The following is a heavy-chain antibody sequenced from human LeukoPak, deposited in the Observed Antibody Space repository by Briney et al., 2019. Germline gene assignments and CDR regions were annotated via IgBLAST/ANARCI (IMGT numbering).Heavy chain of an antibody. CDR2: IYYSGST. Sequence: NPSETLSLTCAVYGGSFGGYYWSWIRQPPGKGLEWIGYIYYSGSTNYNPSLKSRVTISVDTSKNQFSLKLSSVTAADTAVYYCARHVYFKIWGQGTLVTVSS. D-gene: IGHD2-8*01. J-gene: IGHJ4*02. V-gene: IGHV4-59*08. CDR1: GGSFGGYY. CDR3: ARHVYFKI.